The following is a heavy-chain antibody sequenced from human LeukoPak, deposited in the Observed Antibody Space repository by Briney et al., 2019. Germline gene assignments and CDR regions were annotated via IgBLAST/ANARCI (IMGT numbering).Heavy chain of an antibody. CDR2: VNRDGSET. CDR1: GFALSSHW. J-gene: IGHJ6*02. D-gene: IGHD3-16*01. V-gene: IGHV3-7*03. CDR3: ARGGGLDV. Sequence: QTGGPLRLSCAASGFALSSHWMTWVRQVPGRGPEWVANVNRDGSETYYLDSVKGRFTISKDNAKNSLYLQMSNLRAEDTAVYFCARGGGLDVWGQGATVTVSS.